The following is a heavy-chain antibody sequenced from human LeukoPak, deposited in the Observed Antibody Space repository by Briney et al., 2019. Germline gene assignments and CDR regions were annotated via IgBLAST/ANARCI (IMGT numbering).Heavy chain of an antibody. D-gene: IGHD6-13*01. J-gene: IGHJ3*02. CDR2: INPNSGGT. CDR1: GYTFTGYY. V-gene: IGHV1-2*02. Sequence: GASVKVSCKASGYTFTGYYIHWVRQAPGQGLEWMGWINPNSGGTNYAQKFQGRVTMTRDTSISTAYMELSRLRSDDTAMYYCARSYSSSWYDMSAFDIWGQGTMVTVSS. CDR3: ARSYSSSWYDMSAFDI.